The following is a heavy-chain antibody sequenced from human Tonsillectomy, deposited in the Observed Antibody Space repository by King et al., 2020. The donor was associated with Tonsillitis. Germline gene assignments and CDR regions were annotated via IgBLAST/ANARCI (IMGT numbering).Heavy chain of an antibody. CDR3: ARGRGVPSLDVFDI. CDR2: IYYSGST. D-gene: IGHD3-10*01. V-gene: IGHV4-31*03. CDR1: GGSIGSGGYF. Sequence: QLQESGPGLVKPSQTLSLTCTVSGGSIGSGGYFWSWIRHHPGKGLEWIGYIYYSGSTYYNPSLKSRVTISVDTSKNQFSLKLSSVTAPATAVYYCARGRGVPSLDVFDIWGQGTMVTVSS. J-gene: IGHJ3*02.